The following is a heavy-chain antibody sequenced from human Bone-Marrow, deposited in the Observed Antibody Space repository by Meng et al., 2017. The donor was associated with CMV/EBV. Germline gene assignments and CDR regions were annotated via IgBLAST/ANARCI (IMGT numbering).Heavy chain of an antibody. CDR2: IGAYSGDT. CDR3: ARGYGGTVNPTIGYYYYGKEV. CDR1: GYTFSSYG. V-gene: IGHV1-18*01. Sequence: ASVKVSCKASGYTFSSYGISWVRQAPGQGLEWMGWIGAYSGDTKYAQNFQGRVTMTTVKLTSTAYMELRSLRSDDTAVYYCARGYGGTVNPTIGYYYYGKEVWGQGTTVTVSS. D-gene: IGHD3-16*01. J-gene: IGHJ6*01.